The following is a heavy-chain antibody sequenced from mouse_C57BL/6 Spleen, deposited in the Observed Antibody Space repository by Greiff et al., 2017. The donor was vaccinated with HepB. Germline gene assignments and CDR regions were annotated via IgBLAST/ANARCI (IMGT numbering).Heavy chain of an antibody. J-gene: IGHJ2*01. V-gene: IGHV1-81*01. D-gene: IGHD1-1*01. CDR2: IYPRSGNT. CDR1: GYTFTSYG. Sequence: VQLQQSGAELARPGASVKLSCKASGYTFTSYGISWVKQRTGQGLEWIGEIYPRSGNTYYNEKFKGKATLTADKSSSTAYMELRSLTSEDSAVYFCARFPFITTVVAPDYWGQGTTLTVSS. CDR3: ARFPFITTVVAPDY.